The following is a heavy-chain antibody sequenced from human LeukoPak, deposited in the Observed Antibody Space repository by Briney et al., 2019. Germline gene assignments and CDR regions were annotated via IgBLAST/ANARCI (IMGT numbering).Heavy chain of an antibody. CDR2: MNPNSGNT. V-gene: IGHV1-8*01. Sequence: ASVKVSCKASGYTFTSYDINWVRQATGQGLEWMGWMNPNSGNTGYAQKFQGRVTMTRNTSISTAYMELSSLRSDDTAVYYCARDTIGITIFGVVRVYYGMDVWGQGTTVTVSS. J-gene: IGHJ6*02. CDR3: ARDTIGITIFGVVRVYYGMDV. D-gene: IGHD3-3*01. CDR1: GYTFTSYD.